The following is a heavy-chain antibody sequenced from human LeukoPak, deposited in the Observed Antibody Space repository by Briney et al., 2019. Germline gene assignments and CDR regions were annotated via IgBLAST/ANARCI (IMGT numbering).Heavy chain of an antibody. CDR3: ARGGLLLWFGEARNWFDP. CDR2: MSPNSGNT. V-gene: IGHV1-8*01. J-gene: IGHJ5*02. CDR1: GYTFTSYD. D-gene: IGHD3-10*01. Sequence: ASVKVSCKASGYTFTSYDINWVRQATGQGLEWMGWMSPNSGNTGYAQKFQGRVTMTRNTSISTAYMELSSLRSEDTAVYYCARGGLLLWFGEARNWFDPWGQGTLVTVSS.